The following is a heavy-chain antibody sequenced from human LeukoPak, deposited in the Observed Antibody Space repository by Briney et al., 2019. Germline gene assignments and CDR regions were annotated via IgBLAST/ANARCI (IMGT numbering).Heavy chain of an antibody. Sequence: PAETRCLTCTDSGGSISSYDRSWIRQPPGKGLEWIGYIYYSGRTKYNPSRKSRVTISVDTSKNQFSLKLSSVTAADPAVYYCARAGSGSYYKKPLDCWGQGTLVTVSS. CDR2: IYYSGRT. V-gene: IGHV4-59*01. D-gene: IGHD3-10*01. CDR1: GGSISSYD. J-gene: IGHJ4*02. CDR3: ARAGSGSYYKKPLDC.